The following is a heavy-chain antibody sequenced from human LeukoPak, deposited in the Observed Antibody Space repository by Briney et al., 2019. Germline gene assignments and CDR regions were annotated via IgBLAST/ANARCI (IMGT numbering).Heavy chain of an antibody. CDR2: IYYSGSA. Sequence: PSETLSLTCTISGGSISSAGYYWTWIRQCPGKGLEWIGYIYYSGSAYYNPSLKSRVTISVDTSNNQFSLKLSSVTAADTAVYYCARGPGGELDHWGQGTLVTVSS. J-gene: IGHJ4*02. V-gene: IGHV4-31*03. D-gene: IGHD2-8*02. CDR3: ARGPGGELDH. CDR1: GGSISSAGYY.